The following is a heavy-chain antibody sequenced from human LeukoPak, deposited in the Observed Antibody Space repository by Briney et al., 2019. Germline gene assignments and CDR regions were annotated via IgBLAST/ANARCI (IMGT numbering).Heavy chain of an antibody. J-gene: IGHJ4*02. CDR3: AKGGSGSYSWFDC. D-gene: IGHD1-26*01. Sequence: GGSLRLSCAASGFTFSSYALSWVRQAPGKGLEWVSTISGSGGSTYYTGSVKGRFTISRDNSKNTLYLQMNSLRAEDTALYFCAKGGSGSYSWFDCWGQGTLVTVSS. CDR2: ISGSGGST. CDR1: GFTFSSYA. V-gene: IGHV3-23*01.